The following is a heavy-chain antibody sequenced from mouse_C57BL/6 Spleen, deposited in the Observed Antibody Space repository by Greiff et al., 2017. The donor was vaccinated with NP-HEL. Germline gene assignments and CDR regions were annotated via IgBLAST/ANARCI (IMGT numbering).Heavy chain of an antibody. CDR1: GYAFSSSW. V-gene: IGHV1-82*01. J-gene: IGHJ1*03. D-gene: IGHD1-1*01. CDR2: IYPGDGDT. CDR3: ERDLHYYGSSYDWYFDV. Sequence: VQLQQSGPELVKPGASVKISCKASGYAFSSSWMNWVKQRPGKGLEWIGRIYPGDGDTNYNGKFKGKATLTADKSSSTAYMQLSTLTSEDSAVYSCERDLHYYGSSYDWYFDVWGTGTTVTVSS.